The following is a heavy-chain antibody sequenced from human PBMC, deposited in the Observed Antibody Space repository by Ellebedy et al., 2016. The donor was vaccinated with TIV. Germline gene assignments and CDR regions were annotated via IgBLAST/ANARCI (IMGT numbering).Heavy chain of an antibody. V-gene: IGHV3-20*04. CDR2: INWNGSST. J-gene: IGHJ6*02. CDR3: ARDRFGDYAVSGLYGLDV. D-gene: IGHD4-17*01. CDR1: GFTFDDYG. Sequence: PGGSLRLSCAVSGFTFDDYGMSWVRQAPGKGLEWVSSINWNGSSTGYADSVKGRFTISRDNPKKSLYLQMNSLRAEDTAFYYCARDRFGDYAVSGLYGLDVWGHGATVTVSS.